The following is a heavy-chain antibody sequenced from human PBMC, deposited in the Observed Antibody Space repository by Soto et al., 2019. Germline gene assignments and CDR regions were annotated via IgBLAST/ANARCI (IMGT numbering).Heavy chain of an antibody. J-gene: IGHJ6*02. Sequence: SETLSLTCTVSGGSISSYYWSWIRQPPGKGLEWIGNIYYSGSTNYNPSPKSRVTISVDTSKNQFSLKLSSVTAADTAVHYCARERYYGMDVRGQGTTVTVSS. CDR3: ARERYYGMDV. CDR2: IYYSGST. CDR1: GGSISSYY. V-gene: IGHV4-59*01.